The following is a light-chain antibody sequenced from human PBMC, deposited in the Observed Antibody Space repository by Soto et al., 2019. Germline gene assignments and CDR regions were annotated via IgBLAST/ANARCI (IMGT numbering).Light chain of an antibody. CDR1: QSVSSN. J-gene: IGKJ4*01. CDR3: QQYNNWPPGLT. Sequence: EIVMTQSPATLSVSPGERATLSCRASQSVSSNLAWYQQKHGQAPRLLIYCASTRATGIPARCSGSGSGTEVTLTISSMQEQEFSVYYCQQYNNWPPGLTFGGGTKVEIK. CDR2: CAS. V-gene: IGKV3-15*01.